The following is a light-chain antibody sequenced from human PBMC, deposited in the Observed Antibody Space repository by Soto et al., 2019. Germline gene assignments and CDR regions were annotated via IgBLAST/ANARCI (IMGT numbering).Light chain of an antibody. Sequence: EIVMTQSPATLSVSPGETVTLSCRASQTIRTNLAWYQHKPGQSPRLLIYGASKRATGFPARFSGSGSGTEFTLSISSLQSEDFAVYYCQQYNDNWPTFGQGTKLEIK. V-gene: IGKV3-15*01. CDR2: GAS. CDR3: QQYNDNWPT. CDR1: QTIRTN. J-gene: IGKJ1*01.